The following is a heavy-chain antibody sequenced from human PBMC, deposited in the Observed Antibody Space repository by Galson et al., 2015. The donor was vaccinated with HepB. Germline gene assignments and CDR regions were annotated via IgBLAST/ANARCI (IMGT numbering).Heavy chain of an antibody. CDR2: TSTNSGDT. Sequence: QSGAEVKKPGASVKVSCKASGYTFTSYGISWVRQAPGQGLEWLGWTSTNSGDTKSIQRLQGRVTMTRDTSTSTAYMELRRLRSDDTAVYYCARDRSHSLDYWGQGTLVTVSS. V-gene: IGHV1-18*01. CDR3: ARDRSHSLDY. CDR1: GYTFTSYG. J-gene: IGHJ4*02. D-gene: IGHD3-16*02.